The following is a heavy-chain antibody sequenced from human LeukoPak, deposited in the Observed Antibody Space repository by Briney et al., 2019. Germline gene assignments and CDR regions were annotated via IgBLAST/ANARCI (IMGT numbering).Heavy chain of an antibody. J-gene: IGHJ4*02. V-gene: IGHV1-8*01. CDR1: GYTFTSYD. CDR3: ARGEEFDY. CDR2: MNPNSGNT. Sequence: ASVKVSCKASGYTFTSYDINWVRQAPGQGVERVGWMNPNSGNTGYAQKFQGRVTMTRNTFISTAYMELSSLRSEDTAVYYCARGEEFDYWGQGTLVTVSS.